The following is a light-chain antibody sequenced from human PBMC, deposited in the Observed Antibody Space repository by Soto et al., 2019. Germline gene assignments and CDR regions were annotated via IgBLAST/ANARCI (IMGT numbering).Light chain of an antibody. CDR3: MQGTHCPLT. J-gene: IGKJ1*01. Sequence: DVVLTQSPLSLPVTLGQPASMSCRSSQSLEYSDGNTFLNRFHQRPGQSPRRLIYQVSNRDSGVPDRLTGSGSGTDFTLRISRVEAEDVGLYFCMQGTHCPLTFGQGTKVEI. CDR1: QSLEYSDGNTF. CDR2: QVS. V-gene: IGKV2-30*01.